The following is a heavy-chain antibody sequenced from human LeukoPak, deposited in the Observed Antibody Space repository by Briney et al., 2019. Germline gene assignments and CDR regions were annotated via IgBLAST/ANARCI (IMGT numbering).Heavy chain of an antibody. CDR1: GGTFSSHA. Sequence: ASVKVSCKASGGTFSSHAISWVRQAPGQGLEWMGRIIPILGIANYAQKFQGRVTITADKSTSTAYMELSSLRSEDTAVYYCASGKIITGTDDYWGQGTLVTVSS. CDR2: IIPILGIA. D-gene: IGHD1-20*01. V-gene: IGHV1-69*04. CDR3: ASGKIITGTDDY. J-gene: IGHJ4*02.